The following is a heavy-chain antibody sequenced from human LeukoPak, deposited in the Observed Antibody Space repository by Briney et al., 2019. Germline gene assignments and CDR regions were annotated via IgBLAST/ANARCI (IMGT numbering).Heavy chain of an antibody. CDR2: INPSGGST. D-gene: IGHD1-26*01. J-gene: IGHJ3*02. Sequence: ASVKVSCKASGYTFTSYYMHWGRQAPGQGLEWMGIINPSGGSTSYAQKFQGRVTMTRDTSTSTVYMELSSLRSEDTAVYYCARRSTTSGSYFAPHRYNLDAFDIWGQGTMVTVSS. V-gene: IGHV1-46*01. CDR3: ARRSTTSGSYFAPHRYNLDAFDI. CDR1: GYTFTSYY.